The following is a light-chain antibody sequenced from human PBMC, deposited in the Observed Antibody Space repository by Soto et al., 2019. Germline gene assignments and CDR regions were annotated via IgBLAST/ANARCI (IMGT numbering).Light chain of an antibody. Sequence: QSVLTQPPLGSGAPGQRVTIPSIGSSPNMGANYDVHWYQVLPGTAPKLLIYANTNRPSGVPDRFSGSKSGTSASLAITGLQAEDEADYYCQSYDNSLSGPVVFGGGTKVTVL. CDR3: QSYDNSLSGPVV. V-gene: IGLV1-40*01. J-gene: IGLJ3*02. CDR1: SPNMGANYD. CDR2: ANT.